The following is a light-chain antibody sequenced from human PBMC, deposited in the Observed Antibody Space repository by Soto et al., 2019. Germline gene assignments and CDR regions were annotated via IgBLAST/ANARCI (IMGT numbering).Light chain of an antibody. Sequence: ETVMTQSPATLSVSPGEIATLSRRASQSVNSNLAWYQQKLGQAPRVLIYGASTRATGIPDRFSGRGSGTEFILTISSLRSEDFAVYYWHHYSKWPRTFGKGTKVDMK. J-gene: IGKJ1*01. V-gene: IGKV3-15*01. CDR2: GAS. CDR3: HHYSKWPRT. CDR1: QSVNSN.